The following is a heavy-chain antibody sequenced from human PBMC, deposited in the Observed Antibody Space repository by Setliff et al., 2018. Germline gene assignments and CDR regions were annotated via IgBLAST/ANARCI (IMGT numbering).Heavy chain of an antibody. V-gene: IGHV3-48*03. Sequence: GGSLRLSCAASGFFFRSYEMNWVRQTPGKGLEWVSYINSGGTKIYYADSVEGRFTISRDNGKNSLFLQMNSVRAEDTAVYYCARSINGYQQRYDFWGQGARVTVS. D-gene: IGHD3-16*01. CDR2: INSGGTKI. CDR1: GFFFRSYE. J-gene: IGHJ4*02. CDR3: ARSINGYQQRYDF.